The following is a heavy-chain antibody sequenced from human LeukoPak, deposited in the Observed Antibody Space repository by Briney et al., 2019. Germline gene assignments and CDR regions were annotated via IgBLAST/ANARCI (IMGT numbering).Heavy chain of an antibody. V-gene: IGHV3-11*04. Sequence: KPGGSLRLSCAASGFTFSDYYMSWIRQAPGKGLEWVSYISSSGSTIYYADSVKGRFTISRDNAKNSLYLQMNSLRAEDTAVYYCARDHYYGGNSDHFFDYWGQGTLVTVSS. D-gene: IGHD4-23*01. CDR3: ARDHYYGGNSDHFFDY. J-gene: IGHJ4*02. CDR2: ISSSGSTI. CDR1: GFTFSDYY.